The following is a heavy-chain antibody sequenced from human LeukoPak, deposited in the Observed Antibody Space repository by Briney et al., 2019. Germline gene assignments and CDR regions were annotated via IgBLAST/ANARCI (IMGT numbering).Heavy chain of an antibody. CDR1: GFTFNSYS. J-gene: IGHJ5*02. Sequence: PGGSLRLSCAASGFTFNSYSMNWVRQAPGKGLEWVSSISSSGYIYYADSVKGRFTISRDNAKNSLYLQMDSLRAEDTAVYYCARDRIAARPGWFDPWGQGTLVTVSS. CDR2: ISSSGYI. CDR3: ARDRIAARPGWFDP. D-gene: IGHD6-6*01. V-gene: IGHV3-21*01.